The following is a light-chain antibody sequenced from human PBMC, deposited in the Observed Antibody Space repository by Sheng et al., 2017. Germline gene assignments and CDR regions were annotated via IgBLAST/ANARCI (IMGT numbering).Light chain of an antibody. J-gene: IGLJ3*02. CDR3: QSTDSSGLYVV. Sequence: SYELTQPPSVSVSPGQTARITCSGDALPKQYAYWYQQKPGQAPALVIYKDSERPSGIPERFSGSSSGTTVTLTISGVQAEDEADYYCQSTDSSGLYVVFGGGTKLTVL. CDR1: ALPKQY. CDR2: KDS. V-gene: IGLV3-25*03.